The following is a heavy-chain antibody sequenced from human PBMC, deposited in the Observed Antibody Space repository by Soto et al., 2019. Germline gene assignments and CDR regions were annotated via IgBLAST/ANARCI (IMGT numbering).Heavy chain of an antibody. D-gene: IGHD2-2*01. CDR1: GFTFTAHA. J-gene: IGHJ4*02. V-gene: IGHV3-23*01. CDR3: ARSSSSWPHY. Sequence: EEQLLESGGGLVQPGESLRLSCATSGFTFTAHAMSWVRQAPGKGLEWVSGISDTGGGTYYADSVKGRFTISRDTSKNTLYLQMDSLRAEDTAVYYCARSSSSWPHYWGQGTLVTVSS. CDR2: ISDTGGGT.